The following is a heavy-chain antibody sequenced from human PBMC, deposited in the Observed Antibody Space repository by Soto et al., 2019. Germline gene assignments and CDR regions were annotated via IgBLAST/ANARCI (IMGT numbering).Heavy chain of an antibody. CDR3: AKRRGAGGHFDY. D-gene: IGHD2-15*01. Sequence: GGSLRLSCAASGFTFTSYAMGWVRQAPGKGLEWVSVISSGGSTYYADSVRSRFTISRDNSKDTLSLQINSLRADDTAVYYCAKRRGAGGHFDYWGQGALVTVSS. CDR1: GFTFTSYA. CDR2: ISSGGST. J-gene: IGHJ4*02. V-gene: IGHV3-23*01.